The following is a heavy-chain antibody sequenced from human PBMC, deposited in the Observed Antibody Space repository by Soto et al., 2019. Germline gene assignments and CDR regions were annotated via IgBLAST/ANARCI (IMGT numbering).Heavy chain of an antibody. CDR2: IYDSESA. CDR1: GESISSGGYY. Sequence: QVQLQESGPGLVKASQTLSLICSVSGESISSGGYYWSWIRHHPGKGLEWIGYIYDSESAYYNPPLKNRVTISMDTSKNHFAMKLSSVTAADTAVYYCARASSSSSAADYWGQGTLITVSS. J-gene: IGHJ4*02. D-gene: IGHD6-6*01. V-gene: IGHV4-31*03. CDR3: ARASSSSSAADY.